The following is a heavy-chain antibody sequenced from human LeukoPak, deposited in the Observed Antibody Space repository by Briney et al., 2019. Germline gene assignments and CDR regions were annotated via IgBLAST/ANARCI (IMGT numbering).Heavy chain of an antibody. CDR2: ISAYYSNT. Sequence: EASVKVSCKASGYTYINYGISWVRQAPGQGLEWMGWISAYYSNTHYAQKLQGRVTMTTDTSTSTAYMELRSLRSDDSAVYYCARGFPPRRYYDSSGYYSYYFDYWGQGTLVTVSS. J-gene: IGHJ4*02. V-gene: IGHV1-18*01. CDR3: ARGFPPRRYYDSSGYYSYYFDY. D-gene: IGHD3-22*01. CDR1: GYTYINYG.